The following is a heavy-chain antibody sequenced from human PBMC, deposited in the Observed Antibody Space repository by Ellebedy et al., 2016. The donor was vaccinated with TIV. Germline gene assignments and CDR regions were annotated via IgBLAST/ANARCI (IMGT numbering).Heavy chain of an antibody. CDR1: GFTFDDYA. J-gene: IGHJ4*02. V-gene: IGHV3-9*01. Sequence: SLKISCAASGFTFDDYAMHWVRQAPGKGLEWIPGISWTSGTTDYADFVKGRFTISRDNAKNSLYLQMNRLRADDTAFYYCARDLRITARDYYLDYWGQGTLVTVSS. CDR2: ISWTSGTT. CDR3: ARDLRITARDYYLDY. D-gene: IGHD6-6*01.